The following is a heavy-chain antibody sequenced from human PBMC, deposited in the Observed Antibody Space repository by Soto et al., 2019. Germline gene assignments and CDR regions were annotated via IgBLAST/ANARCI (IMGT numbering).Heavy chain of an antibody. CDR3: ARGSGIAAYNWFDP. J-gene: IGHJ5*02. CDR1: GGSISSSSYY. D-gene: IGHD6-13*01. CDR2: IYYSGST. V-gene: IGHV4-39*01. Sequence: SETLSLTCTVSGGSISSSSYYWGWIRQPPGKGLEWIGSIYYSGSTYYNPSLKSRVTISVDTSKNQFSLKLSSVTAADTAVYYCARGSGIAAYNWFDPWGQGTLVTVSS.